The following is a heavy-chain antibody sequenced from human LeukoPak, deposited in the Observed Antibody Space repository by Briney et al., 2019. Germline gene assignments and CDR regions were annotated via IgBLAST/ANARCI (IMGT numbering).Heavy chain of an antibody. Sequence: SETLSLTCTVSGGSISSYYWSWIRQPPGKGQEWIGYIYYSGSTNYNPSLKSRVTISVDTSKNQFSLKLSSVTAADTAVYYCATDSSGYLYYYYYYMDVWAKGPRSPSP. V-gene: IGHV4-59*01. D-gene: IGHD3-22*01. CDR3: ATDSSGYLYYYYYYMDV. CDR2: IYYSGST. CDR1: GGSISSYY. J-gene: IGHJ6*03.